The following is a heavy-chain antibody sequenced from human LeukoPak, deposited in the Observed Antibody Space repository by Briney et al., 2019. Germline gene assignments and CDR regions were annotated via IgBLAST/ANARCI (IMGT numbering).Heavy chain of an antibody. Sequence: PGRSLRLSCAASGFTFSSYAMHWVRQAPGKGLEWVAVISYDGSNKYYADSVKGRFTISRDNSKNTLYLQMNSLRAEDTAVYYCARDAIVVVPAGWFDPWGQGTLVTVSS. CDR1: GFTFSSYA. V-gene: IGHV3-30-3*01. D-gene: IGHD2-2*01. J-gene: IGHJ5*02. CDR2: ISYDGSNK. CDR3: ARDAIVVVPAGWFDP.